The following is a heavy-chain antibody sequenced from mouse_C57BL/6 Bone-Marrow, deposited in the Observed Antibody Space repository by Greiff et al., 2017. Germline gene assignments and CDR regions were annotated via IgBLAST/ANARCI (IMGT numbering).Heavy chain of an antibody. CDR2: IDPNSGGT. CDR1: GYTFTSYW. J-gene: IGHJ2*01. D-gene: IGHD3-3*01. Sequence: QVQLQQPGAELVKPGASVKLSCKASGYTFTSYWMHWVKQRPGRGLEWIGWIDPNSGGTKYNEKFKSKATLTVDKPSSTAYMQLSSLTSEDSAVYYCARGGTGTEDYFDYWGQGTTLTVSS. V-gene: IGHV1-72*01. CDR3: ARGGTGTEDYFDY.